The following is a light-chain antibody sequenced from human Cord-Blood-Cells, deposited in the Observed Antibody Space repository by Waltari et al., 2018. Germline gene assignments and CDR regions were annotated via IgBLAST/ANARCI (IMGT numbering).Light chain of an antibody. CDR2: EVS. CDR1: SRDVGGSTY. Sequence: QSALTQPASVSGSPGQSITIPCTGTSRDVGGSTYVSWYQQHPGKAPKLMIYEVSNRPSGVSNRFSGSKSGNTASLTISGLQAEDEADYYCSSYTSSSTPVFGGGTKLTVL. V-gene: IGLV2-14*01. CDR3: SSYTSSSTPV. J-gene: IGLJ2*01.